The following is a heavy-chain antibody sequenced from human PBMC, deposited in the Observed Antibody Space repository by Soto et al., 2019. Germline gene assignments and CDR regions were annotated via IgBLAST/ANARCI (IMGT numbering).Heavy chain of an antibody. Sequence: SETLSLTCTVSGGSISSGDYYWSWIRQPPGKGLEWIGYIYYSGSTYYNPSLKSRVTISVDTSKNQFSLKLSSVTAADTAVYYCATASTQAVSWYFDPWGRGTLVTVSS. CDR3: ATASTQAVSWYFDP. CDR2: IYYSGST. V-gene: IGHV4-30-4*01. J-gene: IGHJ2*01. CDR1: GGSISSGDYY. D-gene: IGHD6-19*01.